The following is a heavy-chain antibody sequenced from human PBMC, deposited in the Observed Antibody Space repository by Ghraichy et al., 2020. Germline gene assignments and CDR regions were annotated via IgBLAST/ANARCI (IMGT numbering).Heavy chain of an antibody. CDR2: ISASGGRT. D-gene: IGHD3-3*01. V-gene: IGHV3-23*01. CDR3: AKGITIYTRFDN. Sequence: GGSLRLSCAASGFPFSSYALTWVRRVPGKGLEWVSGISASGGRTLYADSVRGRFTVSRDNSKNTVYLQMNSLRVDDTAEYYCAKGITIYTRFDNWGQGSLVTVSS. J-gene: IGHJ4*02. CDR1: GFPFSSYA.